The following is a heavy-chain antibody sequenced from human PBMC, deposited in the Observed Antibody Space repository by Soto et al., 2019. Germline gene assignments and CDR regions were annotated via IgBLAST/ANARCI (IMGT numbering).Heavy chain of an antibody. CDR3: AKGYSSSWYVPDY. CDR2: ISDSGGST. Sequence: EVQLLESGGGLVQPGGSLRLACAASGFTFSRYAMTWVRQAPGKGLEWVASISDSGGSTYYADSVKGRFTISRDNSKDTLYLLTSSLRAEGTALYYCAKGYSSSWYVPDYWGQGTLVTVSS. CDR1: GFTFSRYA. D-gene: IGHD6-13*01. V-gene: IGHV3-23*01. J-gene: IGHJ4*01.